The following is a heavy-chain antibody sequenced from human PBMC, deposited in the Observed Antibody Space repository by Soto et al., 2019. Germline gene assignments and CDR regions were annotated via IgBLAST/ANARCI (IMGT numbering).Heavy chain of an antibody. CDR3: AKARPAAISYGMDV. CDR1: GFTFSSYG. V-gene: IGHV3-30*18. Sequence: QVQLVESGGGVVQPGRSLRLSCAASGFTFSSYGMHWVRQAPGKGLEWVAVISYDGSNKYYADSVKGRFTISRDNSKNTLYLQMNSLRAEDTAVYYCAKARPAAISYGMDVWGQGTTVTVSS. CDR2: ISYDGSNK. J-gene: IGHJ6*02. D-gene: IGHD2-2*02.